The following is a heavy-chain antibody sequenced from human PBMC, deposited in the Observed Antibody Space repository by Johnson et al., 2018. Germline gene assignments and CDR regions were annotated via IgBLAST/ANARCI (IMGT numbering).Heavy chain of an antibody. CDR3: ARDGPLGDNYGPNFYFYYLDV. D-gene: IGHD4-17*01. CDR1: GFTFSSYS. V-gene: IGHV3-48*01. J-gene: IGHJ6*03. CDR2: ITPSSGTR. Sequence: VQLVQSGGGLVQPGGSLRLSCAASGFTFSSYSMNWVRQAPGKGLEWISYITPSSGTRAYADSVKGRLTISRVNAMNSLYLQMNSLRAEDTAVYYCARDGPLGDNYGPNFYFYYLDVWGKGTTVTVSS.